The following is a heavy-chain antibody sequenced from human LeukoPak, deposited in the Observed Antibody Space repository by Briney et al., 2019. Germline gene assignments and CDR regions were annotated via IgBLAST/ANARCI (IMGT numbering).Heavy chain of an antibody. D-gene: IGHD2-15*01. Sequence: SETLSLTCTASGGTISSYYWSWIRQPPGKGLEWIGYIYYSGSTNYYHSLKTRFTIAVHTPKNQFSLKLSSVTAADTAVYYCARCSGGSSPFDYWGQGTLVTVSS. CDR1: GGTISSYY. V-gene: IGHV4-59*08. CDR2: IYYSGST. J-gene: IGHJ4*02. CDR3: ARCSGGSSPFDY.